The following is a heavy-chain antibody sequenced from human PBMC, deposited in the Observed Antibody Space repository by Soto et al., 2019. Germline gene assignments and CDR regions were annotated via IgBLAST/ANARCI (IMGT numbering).Heavy chain of an antibody. J-gene: IGHJ6*03. CDR2: IYYSGST. Sequence: SETLSLTCTVSGGSISSYYWSWIRQPPGKGLEWIGYIYYSGSTNYNPSLKSRVTISVDTSKNQFSLKLSSVTAADTAVYYCARVYGDYDLYYYYMDVWGKGTTVTVSS. V-gene: IGHV4-59*01. CDR1: GGSISSYY. D-gene: IGHD4-17*01. CDR3: ARVYGDYDLYYYYMDV.